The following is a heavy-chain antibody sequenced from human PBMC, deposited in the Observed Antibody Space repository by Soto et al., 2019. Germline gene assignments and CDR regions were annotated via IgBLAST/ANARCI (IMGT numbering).Heavy chain of an antibody. Sequence: QVQLQESGPGLVKPSETLSLTCTVSGGSISSYYCSWIRQPPGKGLEWIGYMYYSGSTNYNPSLKRRXTXSXHTSKNQFSLKLSSVTAADTVVYYCVRAGAATLSAYWGQGTLVTVSS. CDR1: GGSISSYY. J-gene: IGHJ4*02. CDR2: MYYSGST. D-gene: IGHD2-15*01. V-gene: IGHV4-59*01. CDR3: VRAGAATLSAY.